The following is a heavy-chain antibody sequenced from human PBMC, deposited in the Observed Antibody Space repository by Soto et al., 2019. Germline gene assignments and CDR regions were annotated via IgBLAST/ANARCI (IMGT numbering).Heavy chain of an antibody. V-gene: IGHV3-11*01. J-gene: IGHJ4*02. Sequence: GGSLRLSCAASGFTFSDFYMSWIRQAPGKGLEWISYISSGSTNIFYADSVKGRFTVSRDNAKNSVYLQMDSLRAEDTAVYYCAIHRNAAGSDYPGQGPLVTVSS. CDR1: GFTFSDFY. CDR2: ISSGSTNI. D-gene: IGHD1-1*01. CDR3: AIHRNAAGSDY.